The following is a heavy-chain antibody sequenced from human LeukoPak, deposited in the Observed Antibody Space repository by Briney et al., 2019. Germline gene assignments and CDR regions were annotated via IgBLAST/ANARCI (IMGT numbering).Heavy chain of an antibody. Sequence: PSQTLSLTCTVSGGSISSGDYYWSWIRQPPGKGLEWIGYIYYSGSTYYNPSLKSRVTISVDTSKNQFSLKLSSVTAADTAVYYCARVLRVPAAYVSYYMDVWGKGTTVTVSS. V-gene: IGHV4-30-4*01. J-gene: IGHJ6*03. CDR1: GGSISSGDYY. CDR2: IYYSGST. CDR3: ARVLRVPAAYVSYYMDV. D-gene: IGHD2-2*01.